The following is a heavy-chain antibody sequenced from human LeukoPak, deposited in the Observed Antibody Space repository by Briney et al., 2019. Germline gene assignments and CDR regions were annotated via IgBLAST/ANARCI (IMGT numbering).Heavy chain of an antibody. J-gene: IGHJ3*02. CDR3: ARFDYVWATHGMDAFDI. V-gene: IGHV4-38-2*01. D-gene: IGHD3-16*01. CDR1: VYSINRGYS. Sequence: SETLSLTCAFPVYSINRGYSWAWVRQPPGKGLEWIGSFHHSGSTFYNPSLKSRVTISADRSKNQFSLGLSSVTAADTAVYSCARFDYVWATHGMDAFDIWGQGTMVTVSS. CDR2: FHHSGST.